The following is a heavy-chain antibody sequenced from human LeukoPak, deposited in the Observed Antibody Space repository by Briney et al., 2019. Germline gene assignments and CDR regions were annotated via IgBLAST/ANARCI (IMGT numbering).Heavy chain of an antibody. J-gene: IGHJ6*02. D-gene: IGHD4-4*01. CDR3: ARGATVTVAYYYYGMDV. V-gene: IGHV1-46*01. Sequence: GASVKVSCKASGYTFTSNYMHWVRQAPGQGLEWMGIINPSGGSTSYAQKFQGRVTMTRGTSTSTVYMELSSLRSEDTAVYYCARGATVTVAYYYYGMDVWGQGTTVTVSS. CDR2: INPSGGST. CDR1: GYTFTSNY.